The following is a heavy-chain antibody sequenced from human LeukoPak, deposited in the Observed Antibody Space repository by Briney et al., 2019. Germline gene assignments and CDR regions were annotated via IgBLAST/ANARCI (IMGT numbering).Heavy chain of an antibody. V-gene: IGHV7-4-1*02. CDR3: ATYIAAGGTYYFDY. Sequence: GASVKVSCKASGYTFTSYAMNWVRQAPGQGLEWMGWINTNTGNPTYAQGFTGRFVFSLDTSVSTAYLQISSLKAEDTAVYYCATYIAAGGTYYFDYWGQGTLVTVSS. J-gene: IGHJ4*02. CDR1: GYTFTSYA. CDR2: INTNTGNP. D-gene: IGHD6-13*01.